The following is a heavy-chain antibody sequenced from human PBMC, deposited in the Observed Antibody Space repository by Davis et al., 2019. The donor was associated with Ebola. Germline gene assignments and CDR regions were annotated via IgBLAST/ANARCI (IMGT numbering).Heavy chain of an antibody. CDR2: INPNSGGT. CDR1: GYTFTGYY. J-gene: IGHJ5*02. Sequence: ASVKVSCKASGYTFTGYYMHWVRQAPGQGLEWMGWINPNSGGTNYAQKFQGRVTMTRDTSISTAYMELSRLRSDETAVYYCARAYRRDGYNYYGKQSYNWFDPWGQGTLVTVSS. V-gene: IGHV1-2*02. CDR3: ARAYRRDGYNYYGKQSYNWFDP. D-gene: IGHD5-24*01.